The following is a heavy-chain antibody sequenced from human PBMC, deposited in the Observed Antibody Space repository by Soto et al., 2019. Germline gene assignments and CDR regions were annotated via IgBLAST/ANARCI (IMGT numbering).Heavy chain of an antibody. CDR1: GFTFTNYA. CDR3: AREYTAWPLAYGLDV. CDR2: ISGSGGST. D-gene: IGHD2-2*02. V-gene: IGHV3-23*01. Sequence: RVSLRLSWAASGFTFTNYAMSWVRQAPGKGLEWVSGISGSGGSTYYADSVKGRFTISRDNAKNSLFLQMNSLRAEDTAVYYCAREYTAWPLAYGLDVWGQGTTVTVSS. J-gene: IGHJ6*02.